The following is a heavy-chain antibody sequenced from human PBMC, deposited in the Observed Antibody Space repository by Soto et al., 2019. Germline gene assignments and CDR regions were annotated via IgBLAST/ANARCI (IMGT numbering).Heavy chain of an antibody. CDR3: ARGHSLRGSNNPYYFDY. D-gene: IGHD3-16*01. Sequence: GASVKVSCKASGYTFTGYYMHWVRQAPGQGLEWMGWINPNSGGTNYAQKFQGRVTMTRDTSISTAYMELSRLRSDDTAVYYCARGHSLRGSNNPYYFDYWGQGTPVTVSS. J-gene: IGHJ4*02. CDR2: INPNSGGT. V-gene: IGHV1-2*02. CDR1: GYTFTGYY.